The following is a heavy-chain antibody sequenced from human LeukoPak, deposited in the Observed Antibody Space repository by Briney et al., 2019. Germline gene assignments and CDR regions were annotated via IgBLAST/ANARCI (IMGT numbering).Heavy chain of an antibody. Sequence: GGSLRLSCAASGFTFSGYSMNWVRQAPGKGLEWVSSVSSGSSTIYYADSVKGRFTISRDNAKNSLYLQMNSLRAEDTAVYYCASGRLYYYDSSGYNDYWGQGTLVTVSS. CDR1: GFTFSGYS. CDR3: ASGRLYYYDSSGYNDY. V-gene: IGHV3-21*04. D-gene: IGHD3-22*01. J-gene: IGHJ4*02. CDR2: VSSGSSTI.